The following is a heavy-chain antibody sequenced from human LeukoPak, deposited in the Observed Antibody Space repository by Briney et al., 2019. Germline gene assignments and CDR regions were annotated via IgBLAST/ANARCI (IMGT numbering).Heavy chain of an antibody. V-gene: IGHV3-48*01. CDR1: GFSFSSYS. CDR2: ISGDGNAK. J-gene: IGHJ4*02. CDR3: ARDYVYAFDY. D-gene: IGHD2/OR15-2a*01. Sequence: GGSLRLSCAASGFSFSSYSINWVRQAPGEGLECVPYISGDGNAKHYTDSVKGRFTISRDNAKNALYLQMNSLRAEDTAVYSCARDYVYAFDYWGQGTLVTVSS.